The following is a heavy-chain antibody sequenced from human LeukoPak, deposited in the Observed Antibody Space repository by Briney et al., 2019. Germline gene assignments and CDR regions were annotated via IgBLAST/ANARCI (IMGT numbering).Heavy chain of an antibody. J-gene: IGHJ4*02. Sequence: SETLSLTCTVSGGSISSGGYYWSWIRQHPGKGLEWIGYIYYSGSTYYSPSLKSRVTISVDTSKNQFSLKLSSVTAADTAVYYCARGHVTMVRGVTYFDYCGQGTLVTVSS. CDR2: IYYSGST. V-gene: IGHV4-31*03. CDR1: GGSISSGGYY. D-gene: IGHD3-10*01. CDR3: ARGHVTMVRGVTYFDY.